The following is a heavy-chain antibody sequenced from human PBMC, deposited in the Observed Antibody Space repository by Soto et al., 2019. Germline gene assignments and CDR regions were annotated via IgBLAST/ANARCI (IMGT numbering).Heavy chain of an antibody. CDR3: AKVADTEDWFDP. Sequence: ASVKVSCKASGYTFTSYGISWVRQAPGQGLEWMGWISAYNGNTNYAQKLRGRVTITTDESTSTAYMELRSLRSEDTAVYYCAKVADTEDWFDPWGQGTLVTVSS. V-gene: IGHV1-18*04. CDR2: ISAYNGNT. D-gene: IGHD5-18*01. CDR1: GYTFTSYG. J-gene: IGHJ5*02.